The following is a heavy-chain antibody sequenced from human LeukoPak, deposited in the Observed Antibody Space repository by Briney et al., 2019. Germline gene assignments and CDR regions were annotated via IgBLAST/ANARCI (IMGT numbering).Heavy chain of an antibody. D-gene: IGHD3-22*01. V-gene: IGHV5-51*01. CDR3: ASRSGYYDSSGYRPSDAFDN. CDR2: IYPGDSDT. J-gene: IGHJ3*02. Sequence: GESLQISCKGSGYSFTSYWIGWVRPMPGKGLEWMGIIYPGDSDTRYSPSFQGQVTISADKSISTAYLQWSSLKASDTAMYYCASRSGYYDSSGYRPSDAFDNWGQGTMVTVSS. CDR1: GYSFTSYW.